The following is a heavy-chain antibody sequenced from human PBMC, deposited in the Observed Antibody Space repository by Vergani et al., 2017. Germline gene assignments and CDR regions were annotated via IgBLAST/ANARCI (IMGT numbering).Heavy chain of an antibody. J-gene: IGHJ5*02. D-gene: IGHD3-3*01. CDR2: IIPLLGTA. CDR1: GGTFSSYA. CDR3: ARVIFWSGYSPFDP. Sequence: QVQLVQSGAEVKKPGSSVKVSCKASGGTFSSYAISWVRQAPGQGLEWMGRIIPLLGTANYAQKFQGRVTITADESTSTAYMELSSLRSEDTAVYYCARVIFWSGYSPFDPWGQGTLVTVSS. V-gene: IGHV1-69*11.